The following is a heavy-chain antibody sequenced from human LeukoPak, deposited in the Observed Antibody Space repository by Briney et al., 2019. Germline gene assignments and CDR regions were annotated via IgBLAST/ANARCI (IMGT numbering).Heavy chain of an antibody. J-gene: IGHJ2*01. CDR1: GFTFNSYW. D-gene: IGHD4-23*01. Sequence: GGSLRLSCAASGFTFNSYWMHWVRQGPGKGLVWVSRINGDGTTTGYADSVKGRFTISRDNAKNTLYLQMNSLRAEDTAVYYCTRGRSVVTLFDLWGRGTLVTVSS. V-gene: IGHV3-74*01. CDR2: INGDGTTT. CDR3: TRGRSVVTLFDL.